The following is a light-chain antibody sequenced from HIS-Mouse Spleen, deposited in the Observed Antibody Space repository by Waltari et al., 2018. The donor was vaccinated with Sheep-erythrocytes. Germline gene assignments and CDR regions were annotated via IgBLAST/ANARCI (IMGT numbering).Light chain of an antibody. CDR3: QAWDSSIVV. CDR2: QDT. Sequence: SSELTQPPSVSVSPGQTASITCSGDKLGDKYACWYQQKPGQPPVLVIYQDTKLHSRFPERFSGSNSGSTAALTISGTQAMDGADYYCQAWDSSIVVFGGGTKLTVL. J-gene: IGLJ2*01. CDR1: KLGDKY. V-gene: IGLV3-1*01.